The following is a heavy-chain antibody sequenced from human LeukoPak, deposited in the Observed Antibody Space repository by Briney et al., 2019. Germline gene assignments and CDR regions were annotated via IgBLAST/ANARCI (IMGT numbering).Heavy chain of an antibody. CDR1: GYTFTSYD. V-gene: IGHV1-8*03. CDR3: ARAKQRITMVRGGFDY. CDR2: MNPNSGNT. Sequence: ASVKVSCKASGYTFTSYDINWVRQATGQGLEWMGWMNPNSGNTGYAQKFQGRVTITRNTSISTAYMELSSLRSGDTAVYYCARAKQRITMVRGGFDYWGQGTLVTVSS. D-gene: IGHD3-10*01. J-gene: IGHJ4*02.